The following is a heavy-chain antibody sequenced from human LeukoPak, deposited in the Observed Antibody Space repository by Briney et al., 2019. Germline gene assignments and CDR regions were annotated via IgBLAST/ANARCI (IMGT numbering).Heavy chain of an antibody. V-gene: IGHV1-18*01. CDR1: GYTFTNYG. J-gene: IGHJ4*02. D-gene: IGHD3-9*01. CDR2: ISAYNGDT. Sequence: ASVKVSCKASGYTFTNYGISWVRQAPGQGLEWMGWISAYNGDTNYAQKLQGRVTMTTDTSTSTAYMELRSLRSDDTAVYYCAKEGDYDILTGYPRGIDYWGQGTLVTVSS. CDR3: AKEGDYDILTGYPRGIDY.